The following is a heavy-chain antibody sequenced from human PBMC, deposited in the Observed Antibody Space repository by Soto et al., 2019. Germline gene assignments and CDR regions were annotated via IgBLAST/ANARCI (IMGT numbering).Heavy chain of an antibody. J-gene: IGHJ5*02. CDR1: GGSFSPYY. V-gene: IGHV4-59*01. CDR3: ARQKYGAGAS. D-gene: IGHD3-10*01. Sequence: PSETLSLTCNVSGGSFSPYYWSWIRQPPGKGLEWIGHISFAGSTNYNPSLESRVTISADTSKNQFSLRLGSVTAADTAVYYCARQKYGAGASWGQGTLVTVSS. CDR2: ISFAGST.